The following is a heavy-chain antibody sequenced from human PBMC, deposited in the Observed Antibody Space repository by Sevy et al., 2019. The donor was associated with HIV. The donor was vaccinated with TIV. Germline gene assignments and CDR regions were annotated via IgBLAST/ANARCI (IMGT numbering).Heavy chain of an antibody. CDR1: GFTFSSYS. CDR3: ARVRARVGAPRIDY. CDR2: ISSSSSYI. Sequence: GESLKISCAASGFTFSSYSMNWVRQAPGKGLEWVSSISSSSSYIYYADSVKGRFTISRDNAKNSLYLQMNSLRAEDTAVYYCARVRARVGAPRIDYWGQGTLVTVSS. V-gene: IGHV3-21*01. J-gene: IGHJ4*02. D-gene: IGHD1-26*01.